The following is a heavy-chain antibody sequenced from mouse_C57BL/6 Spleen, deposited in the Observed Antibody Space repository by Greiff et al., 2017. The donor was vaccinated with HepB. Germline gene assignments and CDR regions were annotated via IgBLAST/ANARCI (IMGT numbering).Heavy chain of an antibody. CDR2: IYPGDGDT. CDR3: ARSFITTVYWYFDV. CDR1: GYAFSSSW. V-gene: IGHV1-82*01. D-gene: IGHD1-1*01. J-gene: IGHJ1*03. Sequence: QVQLKESGPELVKPGASVKISCKASGYAFSSSWMNWVKQRPGKGLEWIGRIYPGDGDTNYNGKFKGKATLTADKSSSTAYMQLSSLTSEDSAVYFCARSFITTVYWYFDVWGTGTTVTVSS.